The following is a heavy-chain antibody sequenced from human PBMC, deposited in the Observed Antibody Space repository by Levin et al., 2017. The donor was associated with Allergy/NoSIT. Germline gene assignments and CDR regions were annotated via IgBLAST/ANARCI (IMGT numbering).Heavy chain of an antibody. Sequence: PSETLSLTCAVSGFSINSDYYWGWIRQPPGKGLEWIGHISHTGSTYYSPSLKSRVTISVDTSKNQFSLKLISVTTADTAVFYCARGQSGAEGNFDYWGQGTLVTVSS. J-gene: IGHJ4*02. V-gene: IGHV4-38-2*01. D-gene: IGHD2-21*01. CDR2: ISHTGST. CDR1: GFSINSDYY. CDR3: ARGQSGAEGNFDY.